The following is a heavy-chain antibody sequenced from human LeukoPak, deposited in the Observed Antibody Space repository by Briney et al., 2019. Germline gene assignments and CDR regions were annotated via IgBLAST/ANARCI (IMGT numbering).Heavy chain of an antibody. CDR3: ARQSSEWELAPPMYYFDY. V-gene: IGHV4-39*01. Sequence: SETLSLTCTVSGGSISSSSYYWGWIRQPPGKGLEWIVSICYSGSTCYNPSRKSRLTISVDTAKNEFSLKLSSVTGADTAVSYCARQSSEWELAPPMYYFDYWGQGTLVTVSS. CDR1: GGSISSSSYY. CDR2: ICYSGST. J-gene: IGHJ4*02. D-gene: IGHD1-26*01.